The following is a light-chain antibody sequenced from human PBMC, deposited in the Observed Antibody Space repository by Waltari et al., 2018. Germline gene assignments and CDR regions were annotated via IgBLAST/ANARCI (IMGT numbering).Light chain of an antibody. CDR3: LQDYLYPWT. Sequence: AIQMTQSPSSLSASVGDSVTITCRASQDIRDDLGWYQQKPGKAPNLLIYAASTCQSGVPSRFSGSGSGADFTLTINSLQPEDFATYYCLQDYLYPWTFGQGTKVEI. V-gene: IGKV1-6*01. CDR2: AAS. CDR1: QDIRDD. J-gene: IGKJ1*01.